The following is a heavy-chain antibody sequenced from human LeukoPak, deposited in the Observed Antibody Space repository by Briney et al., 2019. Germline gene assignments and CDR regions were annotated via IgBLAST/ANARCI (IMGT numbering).Heavy chain of an antibody. CDR1: GDSFSSNSAA. J-gene: IGHJ6*02. Sequence: SQTLSLTCAISGDSFSSNSAAWNWIRQSPSRGLEWLGRTYYRSKWYNDYAVSVKSRITINPDTSKNQFSLQLNSVTPEDTAVCYCARNERDFWSGYYTIPYYYYGMDVWGQGTTVTVSS. D-gene: IGHD3-3*01. CDR3: ARNERDFWSGYYTIPYYYYGMDV. CDR2: TYYRSKWYN. V-gene: IGHV6-1*01.